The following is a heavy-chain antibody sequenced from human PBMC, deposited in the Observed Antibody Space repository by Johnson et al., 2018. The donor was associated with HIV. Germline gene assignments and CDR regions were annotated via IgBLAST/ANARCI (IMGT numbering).Heavy chain of an antibody. CDR3: ARAAIVVLPAGAFDI. V-gene: IGHV3-30*03. D-gene: IGHD2-2*01. CDR1: GFTVSRNH. J-gene: IGHJ3*02. CDR2: ISYDGSNK. Sequence: QVQLVESGGGLVQPGGSLRLSCAASGFTVSRNHMSWVRQAPGKGLEWVAVISYDGSNKYYADSVKGRFTISRDKSKKTLYLQMNSLRLEDTAIYYCARAAIVVLPAGAFDIWGRGTMVTVSS.